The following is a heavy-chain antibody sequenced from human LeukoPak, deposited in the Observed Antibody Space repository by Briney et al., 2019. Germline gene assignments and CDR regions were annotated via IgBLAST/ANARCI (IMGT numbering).Heavy chain of an antibody. CDR2: IYYGGST. CDR3: ARDKIVVVPAASYYYGMDV. D-gene: IGHD2-2*01. V-gene: IGHV4-59*01. Sequence: SETLSLTCTVSGGSISSNHGSWIREPPGKGLEWIGYIYYGGSTNYNPSLKSRVTISVDPSKNQFSLKLSSVTAADTAVYYCARDKIVVVPAASYYYGMDVWGQGTTVTVSS. J-gene: IGHJ6*02. CDR1: GGSISSNH.